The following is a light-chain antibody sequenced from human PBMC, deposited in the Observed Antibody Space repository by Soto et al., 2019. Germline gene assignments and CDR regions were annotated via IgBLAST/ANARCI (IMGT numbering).Light chain of an antibody. CDR3: QQYNSFELHT. V-gene: IGKV1-5*01. CDR2: DAS. J-gene: IGKJ2*01. Sequence: DIQLTQSPSALSASVGDRVTITCRASESISRWLAWYQQKPGKAPKLLIYDASSLARGVPSRFSGSASGGTEFTLTISSLQPDDFASYYCQQYNSFELHTFGQGTRLEIK. CDR1: ESISRW.